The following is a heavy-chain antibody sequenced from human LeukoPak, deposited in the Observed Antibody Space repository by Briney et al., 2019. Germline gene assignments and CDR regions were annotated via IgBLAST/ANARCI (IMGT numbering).Heavy chain of an antibody. CDR2: ISSNGGST. CDR3: ARDGGGYSYGREYYYYMDV. CDR1: GFTFSSYA. V-gene: IGHV3-64*01. Sequence: PGGSLRLSCAASGFTFSSYAMHWVRQAPGKGLEYVSAISSNGGSTYYAKSVKGRFTISRDNSKNTLYLQMGSLRAEDMAVYYCARDGGGYSYGREYYYYMDVWGKGTTVTISS. D-gene: IGHD5-18*01. J-gene: IGHJ6*03.